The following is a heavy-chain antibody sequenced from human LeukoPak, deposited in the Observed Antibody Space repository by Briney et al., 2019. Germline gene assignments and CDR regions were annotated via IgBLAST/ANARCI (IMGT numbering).Heavy chain of an antibody. J-gene: IGHJ6*03. V-gene: IGHV1-69*05. CDR2: IIPIFGTA. CDR3: ASHHDPRALYYYYMDV. Sequence: SVKVSCKASGGTFSSYAISWVRQAPGQGLEWMGGIIPIFGTANYAQKFQGRVTITTDESTSTAYMELSSLRSEDTAVYYCASHHDPRALYYYYMDVWGKGTTVTVSS. CDR1: GGTFSSYA.